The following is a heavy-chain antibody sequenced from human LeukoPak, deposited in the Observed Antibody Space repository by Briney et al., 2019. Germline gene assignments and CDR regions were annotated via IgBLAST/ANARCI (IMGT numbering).Heavy chain of an antibody. Sequence: PSETLSLTCAVYGGSFSGYYWSWIRQPPGKGLEWIGEINHSGSTNYNPSLKSRVTISVDTSKNQFSLKLSSVTAADTAVYHCARARIVLMVYASWFDPWGQGTLVNVSS. CDR1: GGSFSGYY. CDR3: ARARIVLMVYASWFDP. D-gene: IGHD2-8*01. CDR2: INHSGST. J-gene: IGHJ5*02. V-gene: IGHV4-34*01.